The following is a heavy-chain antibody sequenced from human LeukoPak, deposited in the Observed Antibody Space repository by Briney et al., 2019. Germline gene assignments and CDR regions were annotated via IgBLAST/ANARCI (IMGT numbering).Heavy chain of an antibody. CDR1: GYTFTSYY. V-gene: IGHV1-46*01. CDR2: INPSGGST. J-gene: IGHJ4*02. CDR3: ARAPHDSSGYYYVSFDY. D-gene: IGHD3-22*01. Sequence: ASVKVSCKASGYTFTSYYMHWVRQAPGQGLECIVIINPSGGSTSYAQKFQGRVTMTRDTSTSTVYMELSSLRSEDTAVYYCARAPHDSSGYYYVSFDYWGQGTLVTVSS.